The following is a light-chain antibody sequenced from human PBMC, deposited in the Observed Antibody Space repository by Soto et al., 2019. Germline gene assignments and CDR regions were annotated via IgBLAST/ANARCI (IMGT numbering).Light chain of an antibody. CDR3: AAWDDSLSGSWV. Sequence: QSVLTQPPSASGTPGQGVTISCSGSSSNIGSNYVYWYHLLPGTAPKLLMFSNDRRPSGVPDRFSGSKSGTSASLAIRGLRSEDEADYYCAAWDDSLSGSWVFGGGTKLTVL. V-gene: IGLV1-47*02. CDR2: SND. J-gene: IGLJ3*02. CDR1: SSNIGSNY.